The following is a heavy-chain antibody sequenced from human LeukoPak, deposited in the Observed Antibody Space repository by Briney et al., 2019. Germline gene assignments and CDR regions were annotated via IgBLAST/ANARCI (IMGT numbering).Heavy chain of an antibody. J-gene: IGHJ4*02. V-gene: IGHV4-59*01. CDR1: GGSFSGYY. CDR3: ASLRY. Sequence: SETLSLTCAVYGGSFSGYYWSWIRQPPGKGLEWIGYIYYSGSTNYNPSLKSRVTISVDTSKNQFSLKLSSVTAADTAVYYCASLRYWGQGTLVTVSS. CDR2: IYYSGST.